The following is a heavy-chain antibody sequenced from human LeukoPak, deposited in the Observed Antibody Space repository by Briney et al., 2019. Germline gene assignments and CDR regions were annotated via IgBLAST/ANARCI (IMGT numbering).Heavy chain of an antibody. Sequence: ASVKVSCKASGYTFTSYDINWVRQATGQGLEWMGWMNPNSGNTGYAQKFQGRVTMTRNTSISTAYMELSSLRPEDTAVYYCARGSIAAAGIGYWGQGTLVTVSS. D-gene: IGHD6-13*01. V-gene: IGHV1-8*01. CDR3: ARGSIAAAGIGY. CDR1: GYTFTSYD. J-gene: IGHJ4*02. CDR2: MNPNSGNT.